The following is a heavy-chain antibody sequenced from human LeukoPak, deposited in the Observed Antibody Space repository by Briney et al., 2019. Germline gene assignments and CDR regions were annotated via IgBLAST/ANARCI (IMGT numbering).Heavy chain of an antibody. CDR3: ARGGNYDILTGYQYYTDMDV. CDR2: INHSGST. D-gene: IGHD3-9*01. Sequence: SKTLSLTCAVYGGSFSGYYWSWIRQLPGKGLEWIGEINHSGSTNYNPSLKSRVTISVDTSKNQFSLKLSSVTAADTAVYYCARGGNYDILTGYQYYTDMDVWGQGTTVTVSS. CDR1: GGSFSGYY. V-gene: IGHV4-34*01. J-gene: IGHJ6*02.